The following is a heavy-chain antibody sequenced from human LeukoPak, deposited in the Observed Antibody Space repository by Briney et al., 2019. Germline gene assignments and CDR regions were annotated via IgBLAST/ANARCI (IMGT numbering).Heavy chain of an antibody. D-gene: IGHD5-18*01. CDR2: VNPSGDST. CDR3: AREFAAMVTNAYDI. CDR1: GYSFTSYY. J-gene: IGHJ3*02. V-gene: IGHV1-46*01. Sequence: GASVKVSCKASGYSFTSYYMHWVRQAPGQGLEWMAIVNPSGDSTSYAQKFQGRVTMTRDTSTSTVYMELSSLRSEDTAVYYCAREFAAMVTNAYDIWGQGTVVTVSS.